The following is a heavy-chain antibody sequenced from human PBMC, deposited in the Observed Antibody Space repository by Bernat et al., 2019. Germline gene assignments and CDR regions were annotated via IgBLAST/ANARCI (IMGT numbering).Heavy chain of an antibody. V-gene: IGHV4-59*08. CDR2: IYYSGST. J-gene: IGHJ2*01. D-gene: IGHD4-11*01. CDR1: GGSISSYY. CDR3: ARQDYGNPASYWYFDL. Sequence: QVQLQESGPGLVKPLETLSLTCTVSGGSISSYYWSWIRQPPGKGLEWIGYIYYSGSTNYNPSLKSRVTISVDTSKNQFSLKLSSVTAADTAVYYCARQDYGNPASYWYFDLWGRGTLVTVSS.